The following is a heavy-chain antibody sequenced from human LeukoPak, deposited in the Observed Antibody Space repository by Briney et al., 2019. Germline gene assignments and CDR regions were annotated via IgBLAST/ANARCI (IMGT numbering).Heavy chain of an antibody. J-gene: IGHJ3*02. D-gene: IGHD6-13*01. CDR1: GYTFTGYY. V-gene: IGHV1-2*02. Sequence: ASVKVSCKASGYTFTGYYMHWVRQAPGQGLEWMGWINPNSGGTNYAQKFQGRVTMPRDTSISTAYMELSRLRSDDTAVYYCARFSRRYSSSWYAFDIWGQGTMVTVSS. CDR2: INPNSGGT. CDR3: ARFSRRYSSSWYAFDI.